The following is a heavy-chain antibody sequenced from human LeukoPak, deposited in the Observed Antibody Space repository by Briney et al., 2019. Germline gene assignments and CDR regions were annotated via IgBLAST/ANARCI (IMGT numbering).Heavy chain of an antibody. D-gene: IGHD4-23*01. CDR3: RTHSTVVTQPAFDS. Sequence: SVKVSCKASGGTFSSYAISWVRQAPGQGLKWMGGIIPIFGTANYAQKFQGRVTITADESTSTAYMELRSLRSEDTAVYYCRTHSTVVTQPAFDSWGQGTLVTVSS. V-gene: IGHV1-69*13. J-gene: IGHJ4*02. CDR1: GGTFSSYA. CDR2: IIPIFGTA.